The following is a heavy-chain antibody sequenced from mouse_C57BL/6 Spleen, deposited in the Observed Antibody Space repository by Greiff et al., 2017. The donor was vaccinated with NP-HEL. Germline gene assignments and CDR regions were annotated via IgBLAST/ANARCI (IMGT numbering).Heavy chain of an antibody. J-gene: IGHJ1*03. CDR3: ASNWDGWYFDV. CDR1: GFTFSSYA. V-gene: IGHV5-4*01. CDR2: ISDGGSYT. D-gene: IGHD4-1*01. Sequence: EVQLVESGGGLVKPGGSLKLSCAASGFTFSSYAMSWVRQTPEKRLEWVATISDGGSYTYYPDNLKGRFTISRDNAKNTLYLQMSHLKSEDTAMYYCASNWDGWYFDVWGTGTTVTVSS.